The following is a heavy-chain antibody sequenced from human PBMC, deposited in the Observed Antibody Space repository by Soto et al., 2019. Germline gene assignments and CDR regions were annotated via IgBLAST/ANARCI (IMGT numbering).Heavy chain of an antibody. CDR2: ISAYSGNT. V-gene: IGHV1-18*01. D-gene: IGHD6-13*01. CDR1: GYTFITYG. CDR3: ARAPGYSSSWYRYYFDY. J-gene: IGHJ4*02. Sequence: QVQLVQSGAEVKKPGASVRVSCKASGYTFITYGISWVRQAPGQGLEWMGWISAYSGNTNYAQKLQTRVTMTTDTSTSTAYMELRSLESDDTAVYYCARAPGYSSSWYRYYFDYWGQGTLVTVSS.